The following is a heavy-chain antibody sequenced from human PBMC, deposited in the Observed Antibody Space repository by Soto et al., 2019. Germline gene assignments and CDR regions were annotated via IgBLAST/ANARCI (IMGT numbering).Heavy chain of an antibody. J-gene: IGHJ6*02. D-gene: IGHD6-6*01. CDR1: GFTFSTYA. Sequence: EVQLLESGGGLVQPGGSLRLSCAASGFTFSTYALSWARQAPGKGLEWVAGIDDGGVSTYYADSVKGRLTISRDNSNNTLYLQMGSLRAEDTAGYYCVKGQSSSWSQTGGMDVWGQGTTVTVSS. CDR2: IDDGGVST. V-gene: IGHV3-23*01. CDR3: VKGQSSSWSQTGGMDV.